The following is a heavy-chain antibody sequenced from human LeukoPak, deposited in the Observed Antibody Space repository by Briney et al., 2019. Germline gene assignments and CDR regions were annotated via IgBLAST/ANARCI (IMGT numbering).Heavy chain of an antibody. V-gene: IGHV3-48*03. Sequence: GGSLRLSCAASGFTFSSYEMNWVRQAPGKGLEGVSYISSSGSTIYYADSVKGRFTISRDNAKNSLYLQMNRLRAEDTAVYYCARARYCSSTSCYGWEISDYWGQGTLVTVSP. CDR2: ISSSGSTI. J-gene: IGHJ4*02. CDR3: ARARYCSSTSCYGWEISDY. D-gene: IGHD2-2*01. CDR1: GFTFSSYE.